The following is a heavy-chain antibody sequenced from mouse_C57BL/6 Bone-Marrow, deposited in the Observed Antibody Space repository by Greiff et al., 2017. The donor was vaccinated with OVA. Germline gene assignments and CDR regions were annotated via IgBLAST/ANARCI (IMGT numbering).Heavy chain of an antibody. CDR1: GYTFTDYY. CDR3: ARGGYYEGNAMDY. D-gene: IGHD2-3*01. J-gene: IGHJ4*01. CDR2: IYPGSGNT. Sequence: QVQLKESGAELVRPGASVKLSCKASGYTFTDYYINWVKQRPGQGLEWIARIYPGSGNTYYNEKFKGKATLTAEKSSSTAYMQLSSLTSEDSAVYFCARGGYYEGNAMDYWGQGTSVTVSS. V-gene: IGHV1-76*01.